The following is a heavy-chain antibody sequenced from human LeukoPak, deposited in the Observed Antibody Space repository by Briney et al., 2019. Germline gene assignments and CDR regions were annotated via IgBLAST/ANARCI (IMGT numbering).Heavy chain of an antibody. D-gene: IGHD2-15*01. CDR3: ARVPLYWQDPLDF. CDR2: VSQTGSGKT. V-gene: IGHV4-34*01. Sequence: PSQTLSLTCGVYGGSFSGYYWSWIRQPPGKGLEWIGEVSQTGSGKTNYNPSLKGRVTISVDTSKNQFALELTSVTAADTAMYYCARVPLYWQDPLDFWGQGTLVTVSS. J-gene: IGHJ4*02. CDR1: GGSFSGYY.